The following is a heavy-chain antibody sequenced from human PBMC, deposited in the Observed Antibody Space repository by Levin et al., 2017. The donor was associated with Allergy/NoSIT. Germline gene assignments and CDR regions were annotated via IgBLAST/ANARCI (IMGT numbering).Heavy chain of an antibody. CDR3: ARDLAYCTGGSCNYHYGMDV. J-gene: IGHJ6*02. Sequence: GSLRLSCAASRFTFSTYTMNWVRQAPGKGLEWVSYISSSSSTIYYADSVKGRFTISRDNANDSLYLQMNSLRAEDTAVYYCARDLAYCTGGSCNYHYGMDVWGQGTTVTVSS. CDR1: RFTFSTYT. D-gene: IGHD2-15*01. CDR2: ISSSSSTI. V-gene: IGHV3-48*04.